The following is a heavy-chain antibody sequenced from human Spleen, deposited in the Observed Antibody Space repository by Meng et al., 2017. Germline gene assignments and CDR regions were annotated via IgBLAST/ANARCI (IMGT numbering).Heavy chain of an antibody. CDR1: GGSFSDYY. CDR2: INHSGST. V-gene: IGHV4-34*01. J-gene: IGHJ4*02. Sequence: SETLSLTCVVSGGSFSDYYWSWIRQPPGKGLEWIGEINHSGSTNYNPSLESRATISVDTSQNNLSLKLSSVTAADTAVYYCASGYCSSTSCYSLDYWGQGTLVTVSS. CDR3: ASGYCSSTSCYSLDY. D-gene: IGHD2-2*01.